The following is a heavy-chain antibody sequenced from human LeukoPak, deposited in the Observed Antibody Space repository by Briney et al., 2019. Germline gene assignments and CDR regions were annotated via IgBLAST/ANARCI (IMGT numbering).Heavy chain of an antibody. Sequence: PSETLSLTCTVSGGSISRYYWSWIRQPPGKGLEWIGYIYYSGSTNYNPSLKSRVTISVDTSKNQFSLKLSSVTAADTAVYYCARTPFVWGQGTLVTVSS. CDR3: ARTPFV. J-gene: IGHJ4*02. CDR2: IYYSGST. V-gene: IGHV4-59*01. CDR1: GGSISRYY.